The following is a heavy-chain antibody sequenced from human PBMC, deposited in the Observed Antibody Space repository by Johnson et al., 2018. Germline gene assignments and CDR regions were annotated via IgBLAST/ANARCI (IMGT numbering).Heavy chain of an antibody. V-gene: IGHV3-30*03. CDR1: GFTFSNYG. J-gene: IGHJ6*03. D-gene: IGHD2-8*02. CDR2: ISYDGSNK. Sequence: LVESGGGVVQPGRSLKLSCAASGFTFSNYGVHWVRQAPGRGLEWVALISYDGSNKYYLDSVKGRFTISRDNAKNSLYLQMKSLSAEDTAVYYCARSSWSAMDGWGKGTTVTVSS. CDR3: ARSSWSAMDG.